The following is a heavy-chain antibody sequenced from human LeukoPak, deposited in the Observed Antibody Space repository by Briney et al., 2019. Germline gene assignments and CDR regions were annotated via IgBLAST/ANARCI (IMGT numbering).Heavy chain of an antibody. J-gene: IGHJ5*02. CDR1: GGSVSSGDYY. CDR2: IYYSGST. V-gene: IGHV4-61*08. D-gene: IGHD2-15*01. CDR3: ARTTLHQFDP. Sequence: PSETLSLTCSVSGGSVSSGDYYWSWIRQPPGKGLEWIGYIYYSGSTNYNPSLKSRVTISVDTSKNQFSLKLSSVTAADTAVYYCARTTLHQFDPWGQGTLVTVSS.